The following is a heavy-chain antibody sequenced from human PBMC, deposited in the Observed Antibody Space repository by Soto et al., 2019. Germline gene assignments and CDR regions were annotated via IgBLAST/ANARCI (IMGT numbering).Heavy chain of an antibody. Sequence: GGSLRLSCVASGFSFSNYNMNWVRQAPGKGLEWISYITDSSDTVHYADSVRGRFTISRDNAESSLFLQVNSLRDEDTAVYFCARDFGHGYYLDSWGRGTLVTAPQ. J-gene: IGHJ4*02. V-gene: IGHV3-48*02. CDR1: GFSFSNYN. CDR3: ARDFGHGYYLDS. CDR2: ITDSSDTV. D-gene: IGHD3-3*01.